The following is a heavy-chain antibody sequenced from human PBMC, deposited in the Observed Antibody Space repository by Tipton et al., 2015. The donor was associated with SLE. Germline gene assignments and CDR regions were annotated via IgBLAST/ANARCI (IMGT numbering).Heavy chain of an antibody. CDR3: ARVYGYDDYYYYVDV. D-gene: IGHD5-12*01. CDR2: VNYTGST. CDR1: GGSFSGYY. V-gene: IGHV4-34*01. Sequence: TLSLTCAVYGGSFSGYYWSWIRQPPGKGLAWIGEVNYTGSTNYVPSLKSRVTISVDTSKNQFSLKLSSVTAADTAVYYCARVYGYDDYYYYVDVWGKGTTVTVSS. J-gene: IGHJ6*03.